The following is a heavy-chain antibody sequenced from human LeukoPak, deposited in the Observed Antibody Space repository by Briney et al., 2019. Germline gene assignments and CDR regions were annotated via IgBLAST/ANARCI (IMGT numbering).Heavy chain of an antibody. CDR3: ARGGYYGSGNDFRFDP. CDR2: IYYSGST. Sequence: PSETLSLTCTVSGGCISSYYWSWIRQPPGKGLEWIGYIYYSGSTNYKPSLKSRVTISVDTSKNQFSLKLSSVTAADTAVYYCARGGYYGSGNDFRFDPWGQGTLVTVSS. CDR1: GGCISSYY. V-gene: IGHV4-59*01. D-gene: IGHD3-10*01. J-gene: IGHJ5*02.